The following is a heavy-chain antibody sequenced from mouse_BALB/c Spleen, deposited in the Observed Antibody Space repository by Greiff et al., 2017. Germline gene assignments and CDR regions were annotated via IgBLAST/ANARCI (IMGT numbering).Heavy chain of an antibody. D-gene: IGHD1-1*01. CDR1: GFTFSSYA. Sequence: EVQLVESGGGLVKPGGSLKLSCAASGFTFSSYAMSWVRQTPEKRLEWVATISSGGSYTYYPDSVKGRFTISRDNAKNTLYLQMSSLRSEDTAMYYCARHVTTVVADAMDYWGQGTSVTVSS. J-gene: IGHJ4*01. CDR3: ARHVTTVVADAMDY. CDR2: ISSGGSYT. V-gene: IGHV5-9-3*01.